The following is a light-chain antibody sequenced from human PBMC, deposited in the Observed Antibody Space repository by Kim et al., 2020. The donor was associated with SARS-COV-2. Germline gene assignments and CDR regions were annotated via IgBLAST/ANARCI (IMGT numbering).Light chain of an antibody. CDR2: QDT. V-gene: IGLV3-1*01. CDR3: QTWDSITVV. CDR1: KLGEKY. J-gene: IGLJ2*01. Sequence: SVSRGQTASITCSGDKLGEKYAGWYQQKPGQSPVLVIYQDTKRPSGIPERFSGSNSGNTATLTISGTQAMDEADYYCQTWDSITVVFGGGTKLTVL.